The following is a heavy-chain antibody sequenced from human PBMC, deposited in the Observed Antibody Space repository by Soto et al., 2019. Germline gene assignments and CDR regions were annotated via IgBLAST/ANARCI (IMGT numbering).Heavy chain of an antibody. D-gene: IGHD4-17*01. CDR3: ARGHATVRRAYFDY. J-gene: IGHJ4*02. Sequence: GGSLRLSCEASGFNFSDYYMAWFRQAPGKGLEWVSYISGGGTFAKYADSLRGRFTIFRDNAKNSVYLQISSLRADDSATYYCARGHATVRRAYFDYWGQGTVVTVS. CDR2: ISGGGTFA. V-gene: IGHV3-11*06. CDR1: GFNFSDYY.